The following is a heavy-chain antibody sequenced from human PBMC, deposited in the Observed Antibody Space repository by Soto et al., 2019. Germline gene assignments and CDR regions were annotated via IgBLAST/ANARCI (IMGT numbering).Heavy chain of an antibody. CDR2: IYYSGST. V-gene: IGHV4-30-4*01. CDR1: GGSISSGDYY. Sequence: SEPRSLTRTVSGGSISSGDYYWSWIRQPPGEGLEWIGHIYYSGSTYYNPSLKSRVTISVDTSKNQFSLKLSSVTAADTAVYYCARGGYSSSSVCERPRKKKDYWGQGTLVTVS. J-gene: IGHJ4*02. D-gene: IGHD6-6*01. CDR3: ARGGYSSSSVCERPRKKKDY.